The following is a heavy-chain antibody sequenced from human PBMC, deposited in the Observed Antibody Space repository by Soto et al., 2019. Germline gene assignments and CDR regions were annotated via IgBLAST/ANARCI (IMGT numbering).Heavy chain of an antibody. D-gene: IGHD4-17*01. CDR2: IYNSGST. J-gene: IGHJ4*02. V-gene: IGHV4-30-2*01. CDR1: GASLSSGGYS. CDR3: ASRTDNGLDL. Sequence: QLQLQESGSRLVKPSQTLSLTCAVSGASLSSGGYSWSWIRQPPGKGLECIGYIYNSGSTYYNPYHKRRDSITLDKSKNQFSLRLSAVTAADTAVYYWASRTDNGLDLWGQGTLVTVSS.